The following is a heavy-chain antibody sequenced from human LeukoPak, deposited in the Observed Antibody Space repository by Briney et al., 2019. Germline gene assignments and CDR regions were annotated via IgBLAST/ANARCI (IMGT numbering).Heavy chain of an antibody. CDR3: ARCTGGGSCYGVRY. J-gene: IGHJ4*02. CDR2: IIPIFGTA. Sequence: GASVKVSCKASGGTFSSYAISWVRQAPGQGLEWMGGIIPIFGTANYAQKFQGRVTITADESTSTAYMELSSLRSDDTAVYYCARCTGGGSCYGVRYWGQGTLVTVSS. CDR1: GGTFSSYA. D-gene: IGHD2-15*01. V-gene: IGHV1-69*01.